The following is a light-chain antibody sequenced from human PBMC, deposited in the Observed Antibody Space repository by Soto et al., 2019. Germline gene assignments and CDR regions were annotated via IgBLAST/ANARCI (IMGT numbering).Light chain of an antibody. CDR2: DAS. CDR1: QTVRNNY. Sequence: EFVLTQSPCTLSMSPGERATIYCRASQTVRNNYFAWYQQKPGQAPRLLIYDASSRATGIPDRFSGGGSGTDFTLTISRLEPEDFAVYYCQQFSSYPLTFGGGTKVDIK. J-gene: IGKJ4*01. V-gene: IGKV3-20*01. CDR3: QQFSSYPLT.